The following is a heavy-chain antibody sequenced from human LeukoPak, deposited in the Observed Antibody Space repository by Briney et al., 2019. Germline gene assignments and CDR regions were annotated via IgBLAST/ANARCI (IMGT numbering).Heavy chain of an antibody. CDR3: ARDPDYYDSSGYAVDY. CDR2: IYSGGST. D-gene: IGHD3-22*01. Sequence: GGSLRLSCAASGFTVSSNYMSWVRQAPRKGLEWVSVIYSGGSTYYADSVKGRFTISRDNSKNTLYLQMNSLRAEDTAVYYCARDPDYYDSSGYAVDYWGQGTLVTVSS. J-gene: IGHJ4*02. CDR1: GFTVSSNY. V-gene: IGHV3-66*01.